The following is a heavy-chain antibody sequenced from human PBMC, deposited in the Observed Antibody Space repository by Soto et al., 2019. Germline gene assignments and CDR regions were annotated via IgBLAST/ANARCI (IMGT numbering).Heavy chain of an antibody. V-gene: IGHV2-5*02. D-gene: IGHD3-10*02. Sequence: QITFKESGPARVKPTQTLTLTCTFSGFSLSAPAVGVGWLRQPQGKALESLAPMYWDDATYYRPSLKSRLTIGSGTSENQVVLRITNMDPVDTATSFCAQRYVDRGLSGFPNWGQGTLVTISS. CDR2: MYWDDAT. J-gene: IGHJ4*02. CDR1: GFSLSAPAVG. CDR3: AQRYVDRGLSGFPN.